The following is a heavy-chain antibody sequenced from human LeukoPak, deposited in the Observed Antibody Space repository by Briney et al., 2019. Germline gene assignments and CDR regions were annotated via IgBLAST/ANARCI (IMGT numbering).Heavy chain of an antibody. D-gene: IGHD3-16*01. J-gene: IGHJ4*02. CDR1: GFTFYDYG. V-gene: IGHV3-30*18. CDR3: AKDQYDYVRGEFDY. CDR2: ISYDGNDK. Sequence: GGSLRLSCAASGFTFYDYGMSWVRQAPGKGLEWVAVISYDGNDKHYADSVKGRFTISRDNSKNTLYLQMNSLRVEDTAVYYCAKDQYDYVRGEFDYWGQGTLVTVSS.